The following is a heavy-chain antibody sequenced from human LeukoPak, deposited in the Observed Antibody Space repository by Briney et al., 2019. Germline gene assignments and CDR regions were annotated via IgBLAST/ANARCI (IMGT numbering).Heavy chain of an antibody. V-gene: IGHV4-30-2*01. Sequence: SETLSLTCAVSGGSISSGGYSWSWLRQPPGTGLEWIGYIYHSGSTYYNPSLKSRVTISVDRSKNQFSLKLSSVTAADTAVYYCARGTNYYDSSGYYNWYFDLWGRGTLVTVSS. CDR2: IYHSGST. J-gene: IGHJ2*01. D-gene: IGHD3-22*01. CDR3: ARGTNYYDSSGYYNWYFDL. CDR1: GGSISSGGYS.